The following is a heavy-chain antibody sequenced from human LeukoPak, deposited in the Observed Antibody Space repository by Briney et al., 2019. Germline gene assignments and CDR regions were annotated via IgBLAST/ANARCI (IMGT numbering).Heavy chain of an antibody. CDR1: GYTFTGYY. J-gene: IGHJ4*02. CDR3: ARASLVISSVAARPRFLLY. Sequence: GASVKVSCEASGYTFTGYYMHWVRQAPGQGLEWMGWINPNSGGTNYAQKFQGRVTMTRDTSISTAYMELSRLRSDDTAVYYCARASLVISSVAARPRFLLYWGQGTLVTVSS. D-gene: IGHD6-6*01. V-gene: IGHV1-2*02. CDR2: INPNSGGT.